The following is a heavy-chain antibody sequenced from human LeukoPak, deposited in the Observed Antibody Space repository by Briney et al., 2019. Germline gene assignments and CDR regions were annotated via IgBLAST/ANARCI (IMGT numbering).Heavy chain of an antibody. CDR2: ISGSGGST. CDR3: AVRGGLAPYYYSGMDV. Sequence: LSLTCTVSGGSISSGGYFWSWVRQAPGKGLEWVSAISGSGGSTYYADSVKGRFTISRDNSKNTLYLQMNSPRAEDTAVYYCAVRGGLAPYYYSGMDVWGQGTTVTVSS. CDR1: GGSISSGGYF. J-gene: IGHJ6*02. V-gene: IGHV3-23*01. D-gene: IGHD3-16*01.